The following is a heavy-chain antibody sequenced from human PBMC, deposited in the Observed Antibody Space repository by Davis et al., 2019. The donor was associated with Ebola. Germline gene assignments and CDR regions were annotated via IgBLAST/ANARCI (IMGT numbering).Heavy chain of an antibody. Sequence: AASVKVSCKASGYTFTSYYMHWVRQAPGQGLEWMGIINPSGGSTSYAQKFQGRVTMTRDTSTSTVYMELSSLRSEDTAVYYCARDRETIHYYASGNTFFYGMDVWGQGTTVTVSS. CDR3: ARDRETIHYYASGNTFFYGMDV. CDR2: INPSGGST. V-gene: IGHV1-46*01. CDR1: GYTFTSYY. J-gene: IGHJ6*02. D-gene: IGHD3-10*01.